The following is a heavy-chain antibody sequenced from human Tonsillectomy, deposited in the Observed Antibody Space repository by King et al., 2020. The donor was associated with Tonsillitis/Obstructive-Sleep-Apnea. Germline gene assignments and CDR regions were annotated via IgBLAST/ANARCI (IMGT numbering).Heavy chain of an antibody. CDR1: GGSFSGYY. CDR2: INHSGST. Sequence: VQLQQWGAGLLKPSETLSLTCAVYGGSFSGYYWSWIRQPPGKGLEWIGEINHSGSTNYNPSLKSRVTISLHTSKIQFSLKLSSVTAADTAVYYWARGSLLVVQGDPVDYWGQGTLVTVSS. CDR3: ARGSLLVVQGDPVDY. J-gene: IGHJ4*02. V-gene: IGHV4-34*01. D-gene: IGHD3-10*01.